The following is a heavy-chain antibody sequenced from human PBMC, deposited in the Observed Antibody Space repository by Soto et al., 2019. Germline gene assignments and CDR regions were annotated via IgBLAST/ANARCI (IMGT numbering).Heavy chain of an antibody. Sequence: TSETLSLTCTVSGGSISSSSYYWGWIRQPPGKGLEWIGSIYYSGSTYYNPSLKSRVTISVDTSKNQFSLKLSSVTAADTAVYYCARVVTPAAMYFGPHQVNTNLDYWGQGTLVTVSS. CDR2: IYYSGST. J-gene: IGHJ4*02. CDR3: ARVVTPAAMYFGPHQVNTNLDY. CDR1: GGSISSSSYY. D-gene: IGHD2-2*01. V-gene: IGHV4-39*01.